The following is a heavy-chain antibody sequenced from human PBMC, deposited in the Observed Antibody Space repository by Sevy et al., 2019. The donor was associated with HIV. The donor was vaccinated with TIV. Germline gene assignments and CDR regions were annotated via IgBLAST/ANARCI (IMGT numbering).Heavy chain of an antibody. V-gene: IGHV5-51*01. Sequence: GESVKISCKGSGYSFTTYWIGWVRQMPGKGLACMGVIYPDDSDTRYSPSFQGHVTISADKSISTAYLQWNSRKASDTAMYHCARGYSDTTNFHHWGQGTLVTVSS. CDR3: ARGYSDTTNFHH. CDR1: GYSFTTYW. J-gene: IGHJ1*01. CDR2: IYPDDSDT. D-gene: IGHD1-1*01.